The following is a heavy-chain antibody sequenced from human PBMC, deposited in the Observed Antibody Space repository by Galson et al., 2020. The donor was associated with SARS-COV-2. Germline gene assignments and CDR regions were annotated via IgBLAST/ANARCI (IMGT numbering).Heavy chain of an antibody. J-gene: IGHJ5*02. V-gene: IGHV1-2*06. CDR1: GYIFTDYY. CDR3: ARERKVTTLGNWFDP. Sequence: ASVKVSCKASGYIFTDYYIQWVRQAPGQGLEWMGRISPRSGATNSAQKFQGRVTMTRDTSITTAYMELSSLTSDDTAVYYCARERKVTTLGNWFDPWGQGTLVSVSS. CDR2: ISPRSGAT. D-gene: IGHD4-17*01.